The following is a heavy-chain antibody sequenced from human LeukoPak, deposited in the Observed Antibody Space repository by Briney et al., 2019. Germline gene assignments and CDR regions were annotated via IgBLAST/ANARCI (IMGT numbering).Heavy chain of an antibody. D-gene: IGHD2-21*02. CDR1: GFTFSSYW. CDR2: IKQDGSEK. J-gene: IGHJ4*02. Sequence: GGSLRLSCAASGFTFSSYWMSWVRQAPGKGLEWVANIKQDGSEKYYVDSVKGRFTISRDNAKNSLYLQMNSLRAEDTAVYYCASDVFAYCGGDCFFSDYWGQGTLVTASS. CDR3: ASDVFAYCGGDCFFSDY. V-gene: IGHV3-7*01.